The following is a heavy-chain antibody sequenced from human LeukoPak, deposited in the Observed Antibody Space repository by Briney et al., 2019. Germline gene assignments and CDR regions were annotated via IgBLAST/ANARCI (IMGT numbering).Heavy chain of an antibody. J-gene: IGHJ5*02. V-gene: IGHV1-69*01. D-gene: IGHD6-13*01. CDR1: GGTFSSYA. CDR3: ARVLYSSSWTYNWFDP. CDR2: IIPIFGTA. Sequence: ASVKVSCKASGGTFSSYAISWVRQAPGKGLEWMGGIIPIFGTANYAQKFQGRVTITADESTSTAYMELSSLRSEDTAVYYCARVLYSSSWTYNWFDPWGQGTLVTVSS.